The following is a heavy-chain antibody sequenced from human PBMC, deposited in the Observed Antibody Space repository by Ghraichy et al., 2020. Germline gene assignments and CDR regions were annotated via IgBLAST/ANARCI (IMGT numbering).Heavy chain of an antibody. CDR3: ARDSVRYGGCPFGY. CDR2: INPNSGGT. CDR1: GYTFTGYY. Sequence: ASVKVSCKASGYTFTGYYMHWVRQAPGQGLEWMGRINPNSGGTNYAQKFQGRVTMTRDTSISTAYMELSRLRSDDTAVYYCARDSVRYGGCPFGYWGQGTLVTVSS. D-gene: IGHD4-23*01. V-gene: IGHV1-2*06. J-gene: IGHJ4*02.